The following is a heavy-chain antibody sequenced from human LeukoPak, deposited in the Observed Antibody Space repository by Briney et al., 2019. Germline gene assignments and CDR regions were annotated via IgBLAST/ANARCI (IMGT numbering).Heavy chain of an antibody. J-gene: IGHJ4*02. CDR1: GFTFSSYA. CDR2: ISGSGGST. V-gene: IGHV3-23*01. D-gene: IGHD3-22*01. CDR3: AKDRIYYDSSGLTHDY. Sequence: SGGSLRPSCAASGFTFSSYALSWVRQAPGKGLEWVSAISGSGGSTYYADSVKGRFTISRDNSKNTLYLQMNSLRAEDTAVYYCAKDRIYYDSSGLTHDYWGQGTLVTVSS.